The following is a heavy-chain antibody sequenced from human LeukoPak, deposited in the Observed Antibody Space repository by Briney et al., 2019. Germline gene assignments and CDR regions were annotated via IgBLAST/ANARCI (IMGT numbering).Heavy chain of an antibody. V-gene: IGHV4-59*08. CDR3: ARHLSGIWD. J-gene: IGHJ4*02. D-gene: IGHD1-26*01. Sequence: SETLSLTCTVSGGSISNYYWSWIRQPPEKGLEWIGYIYYRGSTNYNPSLKSRVTISVDTSKNQFSLRLSSVTAADTAVYYCARHLSGIWDWGQGTLVTVSS. CDR2: IYYRGST. CDR1: GGSISNYY.